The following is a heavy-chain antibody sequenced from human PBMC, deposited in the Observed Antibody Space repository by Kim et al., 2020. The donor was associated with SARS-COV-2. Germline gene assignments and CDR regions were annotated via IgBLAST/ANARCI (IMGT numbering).Heavy chain of an antibody. Sequence: ASVKVSCKASGYTFTSYAMHWVRQAPGQRLEWMGWINAGNGNTKYSQKFQGRVTITRDTSASTAYMELSSLRSEDTAVYYCARDGGSGGYWFDPWGQGTLVTVSS. D-gene: IGHD3-10*01. CDR1: GYTFTSYA. CDR3: ARDGGSGGYWFDP. J-gene: IGHJ5*02. CDR2: INAGNGNT. V-gene: IGHV1-3*01.